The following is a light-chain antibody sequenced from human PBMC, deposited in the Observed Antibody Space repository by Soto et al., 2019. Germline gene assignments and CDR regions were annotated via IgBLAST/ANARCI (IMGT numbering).Light chain of an antibody. Sequence: EIVMPQSPATLSVSPGERATLSCRASQSVSSNLAWYQQKPGQAPRLLIYGAFTRATGIPARFSGSGSGTEFTLTISSLQSEDFAVYYCQQYNNCPLTFGGGTKVEIK. CDR3: QQYNNCPLT. CDR2: GAF. V-gene: IGKV3D-15*01. CDR1: QSVSSN. J-gene: IGKJ4*01.